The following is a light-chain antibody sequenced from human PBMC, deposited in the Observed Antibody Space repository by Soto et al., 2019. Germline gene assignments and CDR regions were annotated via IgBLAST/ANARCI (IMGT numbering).Light chain of an antibody. CDR2: ENN. V-gene: IGLV1-51*01. CDR1: SSNVGNNF. CDR3: GTWDSSLSYYV. J-gene: IGLJ1*01. Sequence: QSVLTQPPSVSAAPGQKVTISCSGSSSNVGNNFVSWYQHLPGTAPRLLMSENNKRPSGIPDRFSGSKSSTSATLDITGPQAWDEADYYCGTWDSSLSYYVFGTGTKVTVL.